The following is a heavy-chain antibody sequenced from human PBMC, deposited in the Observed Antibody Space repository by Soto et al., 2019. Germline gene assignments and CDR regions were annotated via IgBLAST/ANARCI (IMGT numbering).Heavy chain of an antibody. V-gene: IGHV5-51*01. D-gene: IGHD2-15*01. Sequence: GESLKISCKGSGYSFTSYWIGWVRQMPGKGLEWMGIIYPGDSDTRYSPSFQGQVTISADKSISTAYLQWSSLKASDTAMYYCARDLCSGGSCYPGNYFDYWGQGTLVTVSS. CDR1: GYSFTSYW. CDR3: ARDLCSGGSCYPGNYFDY. CDR2: IYPGDSDT. J-gene: IGHJ4*02.